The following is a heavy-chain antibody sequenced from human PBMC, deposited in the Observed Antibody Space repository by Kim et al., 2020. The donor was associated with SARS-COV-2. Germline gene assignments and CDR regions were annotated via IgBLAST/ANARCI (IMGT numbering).Heavy chain of an antibody. V-gene: IGHV7-4-1*02. D-gene: IGHD2-2*01. J-gene: IGHJ4*02. CDR2: IDTNTGRP. Sequence: ASVKVSCKASGYTFNRYAINWLRKAPGQGLEWIGWIDTNTGRPTYARGFTGRFDFSLDTSVGSTHMLISNLKAEDTGVYYCTRDGYVDCSRTNGFDYWGQGTLVTVSP. CDR3: TRDGYVDCSRTNGFDY. CDR1: GYTFNRYA.